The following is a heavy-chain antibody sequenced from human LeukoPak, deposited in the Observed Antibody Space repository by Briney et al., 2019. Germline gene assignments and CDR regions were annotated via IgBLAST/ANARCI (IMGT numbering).Heavy chain of an antibody. CDR3: ARAPLRISPYYLDY. V-gene: IGHV3-21*05. J-gene: IGHJ4*02. CDR1: GFTFSSYS. CDR2: ISSSSSYI. Sequence: GGSLRLSCAASGFTFSSYSMNWVRQAPGKGLEWVSYISSSSSYIYYADSVKGRFTISRDNAKNSLYLQMNSLRAEDTAVYYCARAPLRISPYYLDYWGQGTLVTVSP. D-gene: IGHD3-3*02.